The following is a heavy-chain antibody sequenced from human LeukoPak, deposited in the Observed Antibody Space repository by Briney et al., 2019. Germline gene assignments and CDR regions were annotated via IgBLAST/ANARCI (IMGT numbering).Heavy chain of an antibody. J-gene: IGHJ4*02. CDR2: IYYSGST. CDR3: ASLARYYYGSGWPSIDY. Sequence: SETLSLTCTVSGGSISSYYWSWIRQPPGRGLEWIGYIYYSGSTNYNPSLKSRVTISVDTSKNQFSLKLSSVTAADTAVYYCASLARYYYGSGWPSIDYWGQGTLVTVSS. V-gene: IGHV4-59*01. CDR1: GGSISSYY. D-gene: IGHD3-10*01.